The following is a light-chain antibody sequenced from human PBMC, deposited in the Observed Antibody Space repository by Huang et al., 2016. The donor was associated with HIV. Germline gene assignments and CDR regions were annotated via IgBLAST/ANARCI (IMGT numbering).Light chain of an antibody. V-gene: IGKV1-39*01. CDR3: QQSYNTPRT. CDR1: QSISSF. Sequence: DIQMPQSPSSLSASVGDRVAITCRASQSISSFLNWYQQKPGKAPKLLISAASTLQSGVPSKFSGSGSGTVFTLSISSLQPEDFATYDCQQSYNTPRTFGQGTKLEIK. J-gene: IGKJ2*01. CDR2: AAS.